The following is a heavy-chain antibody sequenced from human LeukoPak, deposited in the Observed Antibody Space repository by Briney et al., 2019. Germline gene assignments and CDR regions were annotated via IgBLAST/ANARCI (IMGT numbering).Heavy chain of an antibody. V-gene: IGHV5-51*01. Sequence: GESLKISCKGSGYRSTRSWIGWVRPMPGKGLGWMGIIYPGDSDTRYSPSFKAQVTISADKSINTAYLQWSSLEASDTTMYYCASTQGGGYFDYWGQGTLVTVSS. CDR1: GYRSTRSW. CDR2: IYPGDSDT. D-gene: IGHD3-16*01. CDR3: ASTQGGGYFDY. J-gene: IGHJ4*02.